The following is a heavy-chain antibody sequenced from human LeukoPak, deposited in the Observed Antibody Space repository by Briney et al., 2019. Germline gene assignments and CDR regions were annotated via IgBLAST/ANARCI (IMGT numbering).Heavy chain of an antibody. J-gene: IGHJ1*01. D-gene: IGHD3-22*01. V-gene: IGHV4-31*02. CDR2: IYHSVGT. CDR1: GFTFSSYA. CDR3: ASYYDRSGYHEAFQN. Sequence: LRLSCAASGFTFSSYAMSWLRQHPGKSLEWIGYIYHSVGTYYNPSLKSRISISVDTSKNQFSLKLSSVTAADTAVYYCASYYDRSGYHEAFQNWGQGTLVSVSS.